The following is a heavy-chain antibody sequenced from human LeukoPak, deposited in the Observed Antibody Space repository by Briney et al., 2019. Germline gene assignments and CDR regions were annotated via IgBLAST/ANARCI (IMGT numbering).Heavy chain of an antibody. V-gene: IGHV3-7*01. CDR2: IKQDGSEK. J-gene: IGHJ3*02. Sequence: GGSLRLSCVASGFTFTSHWMSWVRQAPGKGLEWVANIKQDGSEKYYVDSVKGRFTISRDNAKNSLYLQMNSLRAEDTAVYYCARGKRAADDAFDIWGQGTMVTVSS. D-gene: IGHD6-13*01. CDR3: ARGKRAADDAFDI. CDR1: GFTFTSHW.